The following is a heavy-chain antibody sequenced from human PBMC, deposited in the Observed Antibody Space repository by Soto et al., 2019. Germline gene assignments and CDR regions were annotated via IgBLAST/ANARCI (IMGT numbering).Heavy chain of an antibody. J-gene: IGHJ4*02. CDR2: IFPGESDT. D-gene: IGHD2-15*01. CDR1: GYSFTSHW. V-gene: IGHV5-51*01. CDR3: ARSPSGLLAFDY. Sequence: GESLKISCKGSGYSFTSHWIGWVRQMPGKGLECMGIIFPGESDTRYSPSFQGQVTISADKSISTAYLQWSSLQASDTAMYYCARSPSGLLAFDYWGQGTLVTVS.